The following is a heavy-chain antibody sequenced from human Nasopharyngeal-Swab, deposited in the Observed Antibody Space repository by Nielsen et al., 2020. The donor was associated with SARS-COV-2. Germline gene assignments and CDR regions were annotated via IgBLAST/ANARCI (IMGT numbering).Heavy chain of an antibody. J-gene: IGHJ6*02. V-gene: IGHV3-23*01. Sequence: GESLKISCAASGFTFSTYAMSWVRQDPGKGLEWVSGISGSGESTHYADSVKGRFTISRDNSKNTLDLQMNSLRAEDTAMYYCAKDRDSGDDSGEYYHYYGMDVWGQGTSVTVS. CDR3: AKDRDSGDDSGEYYHYYGMDV. CDR2: ISGSGEST. CDR1: GFTFSTYA. D-gene: IGHD5-12*01.